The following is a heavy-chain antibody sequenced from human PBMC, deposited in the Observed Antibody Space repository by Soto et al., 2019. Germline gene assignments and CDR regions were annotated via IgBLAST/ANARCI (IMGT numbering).Heavy chain of an antibody. CDR3: AAATPGLQYSGYDFDY. V-gene: IGHV3-11*01. J-gene: IGHJ4*02. D-gene: IGHD5-12*01. CDR1: GFTFSDYY. CDR2: ISSSGSTI. Sequence: GGSLRLSCAASGFTFSDYYMSWIRQAPGKGLEWVSYISSSGSTIYYADSVKGRFTISRDNAKNSLYLQMNSLRAEDTAVYYCAAATPGLQYSGYDFDYWGQGTLVTVSS.